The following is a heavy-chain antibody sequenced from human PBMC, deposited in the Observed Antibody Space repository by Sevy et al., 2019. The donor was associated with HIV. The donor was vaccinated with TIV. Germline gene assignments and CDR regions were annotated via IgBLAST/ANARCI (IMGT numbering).Heavy chain of an antibody. CDR3: ASDRGYSYH. CDR1: GGSISSGSYY. Sequence: SETLSLTCTVSGGSISSGSYYWSWIRQPAGKGLEWIGRIYTSGSTNYNPSLKSRVTISVDTSKNQFSLKLSSVTAADTAVYYCASDRGYSYHWGQGTLVTVSS. V-gene: IGHV4-61*02. J-gene: IGHJ4*02. CDR2: IYTSGST. D-gene: IGHD5-18*01.